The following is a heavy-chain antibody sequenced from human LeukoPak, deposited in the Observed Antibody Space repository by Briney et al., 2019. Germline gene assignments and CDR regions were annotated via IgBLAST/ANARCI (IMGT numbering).Heavy chain of an antibody. D-gene: IGHD3-9*01. CDR1: GFTFSSFA. V-gene: IGHV3-23*01. CDR2: ISGSGGST. Sequence: GRSLRLSCAASGFTFSSFAMHWVRQAPGKGLEWVSAISGSGGSTYYADSVKGRFTISRDNSKNTLYLQMNSLRAEDTAVYYCAPFLYDILTGYYGYDYWGQGTLATVSS. CDR3: APFLYDILTGYYGYDY. J-gene: IGHJ4*02.